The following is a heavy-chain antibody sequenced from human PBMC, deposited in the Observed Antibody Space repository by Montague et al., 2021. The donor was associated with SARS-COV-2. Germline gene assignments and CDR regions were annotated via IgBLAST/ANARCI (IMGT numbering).Heavy chain of an antibody. CDR1: GGSFSGYY. V-gene: IGHV4-34*01. CDR2: INHSGTT. Sequence: SETLSLPCAVSGGSFSGYYWTWIRQSPGKGLEWIAEINHSGTTNYNFNPSLRSRVTISVDTSKSQFSLKLSSVTAADTGVYYCARWDPQTLTLIGLRGKSASDYWGQGTLVTVSS. J-gene: IGHJ4*02. CDR3: ARWDPQTLTLIGLRGKSASDY. D-gene: IGHD4-23*01.